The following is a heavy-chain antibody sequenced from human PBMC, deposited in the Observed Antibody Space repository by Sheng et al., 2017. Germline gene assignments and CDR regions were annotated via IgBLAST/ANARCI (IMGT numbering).Heavy chain of an antibody. CDR2: IIPILGIA. CDR3: ARTSVGDFPYYYYYYMDV. V-gene: IGHV1-69*04. J-gene: IGHJ6*03. CDR1: GGTFSSYA. D-gene: IGHD2-21*02. Sequence: QVQLVQSGAEVKKPGSSVKVSCKASGGTFSSYAISWVRQAPGQGLEWMGGIIPILGIANYAQKFPGRVTITADKSTSTAYMELSSLRSEDTAVYYCARTSVGDFPYYYYYYMDVWGKGTTVTVSS.